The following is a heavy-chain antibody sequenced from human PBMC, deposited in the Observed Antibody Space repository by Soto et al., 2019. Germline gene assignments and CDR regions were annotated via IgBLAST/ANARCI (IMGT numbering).Heavy chain of an antibody. D-gene: IGHD3-22*01. CDR2: ISSSSSYT. V-gene: IGHV3-11*06. CDR3: ARGYYDSSGYTVFDY. Sequence: GGSLRLSCGASGFTYVYDYMSWIGQAPVKGLEWVSYISSSSSYTNYADSVKGRFTISRDNAKNSLYLQMNSLRAEDTAVYYCARGYYDSSGYTVFDYWGQGTLVTVSS. CDR1: GFTYVYDY. J-gene: IGHJ4*02.